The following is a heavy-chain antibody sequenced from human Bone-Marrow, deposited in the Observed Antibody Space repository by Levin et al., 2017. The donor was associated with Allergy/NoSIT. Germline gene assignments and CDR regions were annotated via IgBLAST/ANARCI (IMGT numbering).Heavy chain of an antibody. CDR3: AKSAQFGDGEPLFDY. CDR1: GFTFSSYG. V-gene: IGHV3-30*18. CDR2: ISYDGSNK. J-gene: IGHJ4*02. D-gene: IGHD1-14*01. Sequence: GESLRLSCAASGFTFSSYGMHWVRQAPGKGLEWVAVISYDGSNKYYADSVKGRFTISRDNSKNTLYLQMNSLRAEDTAVYYCAKSAQFGDGEPLFDYWGQGTLVTVSS.